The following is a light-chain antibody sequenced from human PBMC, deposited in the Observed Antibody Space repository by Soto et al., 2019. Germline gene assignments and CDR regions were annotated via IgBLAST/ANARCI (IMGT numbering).Light chain of an antibody. V-gene: IGKV3-15*01. CDR3: QQSNNWPYT. J-gene: IGKJ2*01. Sequence: EIVMTQSPATLSVSPGERATLSCRASQSVSSNLAWYQQKPGQSPRPLFYGPSPRATGVPARFSGSGSGTDFTLTISSLQSEDFAVYYCQQSNNWPYTFGQGTKLEIK. CDR2: GPS. CDR1: QSVSSN.